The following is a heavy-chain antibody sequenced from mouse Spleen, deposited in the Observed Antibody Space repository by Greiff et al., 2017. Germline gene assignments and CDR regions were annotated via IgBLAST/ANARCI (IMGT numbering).Heavy chain of an antibody. CDR1: GFSLTSYG. D-gene: IGHD1-3*01. J-gene: IGHJ3*01. Sequence: VKLVESGPGLVQPSQSLSITCTVSGFSLTSYGVHWVRQSPGKGLEWLGVIWSGGSTDYNAAFISRLSISKDNSKSQVFFKMNSLQANDTAIYYCAGNNEGFAYWGQGTLVTVSA. CDR2: IWSGGST. V-gene: IGHV2-2*02. CDR3: AGNNEGFAY.